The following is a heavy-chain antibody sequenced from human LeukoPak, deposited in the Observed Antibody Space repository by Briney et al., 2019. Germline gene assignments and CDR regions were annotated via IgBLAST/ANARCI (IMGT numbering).Heavy chain of an antibody. D-gene: IGHD2-2*01. CDR3: ARGETSSYDY. Sequence: PGGSLRLSCAPSGFTVSINYMSWVRQAPGKGLEWVSVIYSGGNTYYADSVKGRFTISRDNSKNTVYLQMNSLRAEDTAVYYCARGETSSYDYWGQGTLVTVSS. CDR2: IYSGGNT. CDR1: GFTVSINY. J-gene: IGHJ4*02. V-gene: IGHV3-53*01.